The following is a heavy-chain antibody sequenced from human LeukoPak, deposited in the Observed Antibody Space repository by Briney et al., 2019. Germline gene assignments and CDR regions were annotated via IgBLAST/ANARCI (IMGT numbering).Heavy chain of an antibody. CDR1: GFTFSNYA. Sequence: GGSLRLSCIASGFTFSNYAMSWVRQTPGKGLEWVSGASSRGGRTDYADSVRGRFTISRDSSNNALYLQMNSLRAEDTAVYYCAKDAPPQDAVRAPYYFDCWGQGTLVTVSS. V-gene: IGHV3-23*01. CDR3: AKDAPPQDAVRAPYYFDC. CDR2: ASSRGGRT. J-gene: IGHJ4*02.